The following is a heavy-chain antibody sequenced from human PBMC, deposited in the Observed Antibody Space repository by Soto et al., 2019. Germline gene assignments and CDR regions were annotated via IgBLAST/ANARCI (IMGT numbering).Heavy chain of an antibody. CDR3: ERRSSGSIAAPTKRYYYGMDV. D-gene: IGHD6-6*01. CDR1: GGTFSSYA. CDR2: IIPIFGTA. Sequence: QVQLVQSGAEVKKPGSSVKVSCKASGGTFSSYAISWVRQAPGQGLEWMGGIIPIFGTANYAQKFQGRVTITADESTRTDYMELSRLGSEDTAVYYWERRSSGSIAAPTKRYYYGMDVWGQGTTVTVSS. V-gene: IGHV1-69*01. J-gene: IGHJ6*02.